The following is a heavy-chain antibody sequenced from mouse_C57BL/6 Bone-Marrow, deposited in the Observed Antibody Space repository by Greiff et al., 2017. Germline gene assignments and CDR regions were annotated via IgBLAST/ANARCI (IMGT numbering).Heavy chain of an antibody. D-gene: IGHD2-4*01. CDR3: TRYDYDRDWYFDV. V-gene: IGHV6-6*01. Sequence: EVKVEESGGGLVQPGGSMKLSCAASGFTFSDAWMDWVRQSPEKGLEWVAEIRNKANNHATYYAESVKGRFTISRDDSKSSVYLQMNSLRAEDTGIYYCTRYDYDRDWYFDVWGTGTTVTVSS. CDR2: IRNKANNHAT. J-gene: IGHJ1*03. CDR1: GFTFSDAW.